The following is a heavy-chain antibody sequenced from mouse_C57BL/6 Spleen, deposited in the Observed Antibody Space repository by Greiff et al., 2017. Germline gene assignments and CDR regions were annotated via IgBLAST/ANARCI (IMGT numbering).Heavy chain of an antibody. J-gene: IGHJ2*01. CDR3: ARYYSKRGGYYFDY. Sequence: VQLQQSGPELVKPGASVKIPCKASGYTFTDYNMDWVKQSHGKSLEWIGDINPNNGGTIYNQKFKGKATLTVDKSSSTAYMELRSLTSEDTAVYYCARYYSKRGGYYFDYWGQGTTLTVSS. V-gene: IGHV1-18*01. CDR1: GYTFTDYN. D-gene: IGHD2-5*01. CDR2: INPNNGGT.